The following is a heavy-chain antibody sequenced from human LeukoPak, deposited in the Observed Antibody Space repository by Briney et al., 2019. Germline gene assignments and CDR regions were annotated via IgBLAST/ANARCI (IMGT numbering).Heavy chain of an antibody. D-gene: IGHD6-19*01. CDR1: VYTFTVYY. CDR2: SNPNSGGT. J-gene: IGHJ5*02. V-gene: IGHV1-2*02. Sequence: ASVTLSFTSSVYTFTVYYMYWVRLPPGPGHERKGWSNPNSGGTNYSQPSHGRVTMTRDTTTSTDYTQLRRPRSAATAAFYCARAPFGWYDDNWFDPWGQGTLVTVSS. CDR3: ARAPFGWYDDNWFDP.